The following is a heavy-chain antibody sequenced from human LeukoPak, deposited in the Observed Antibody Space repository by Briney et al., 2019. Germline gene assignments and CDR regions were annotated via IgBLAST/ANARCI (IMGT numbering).Heavy chain of an antibody. Sequence: SETLSLTCAVYGGSFSGYYWSWIRQPPGKGLEWIGEINHSGSTNYNPSLKSRVTISVDTSKNQFSLKLSSVTAADTAVYYCAREPIGYCSSTSCYYFDYWGQGTLVTVSS. CDR3: AREPIGYCSSTSCYYFDY. CDR2: INHSGST. D-gene: IGHD2-2*01. CDR1: GGSFSGYY. V-gene: IGHV4-34*01. J-gene: IGHJ4*02.